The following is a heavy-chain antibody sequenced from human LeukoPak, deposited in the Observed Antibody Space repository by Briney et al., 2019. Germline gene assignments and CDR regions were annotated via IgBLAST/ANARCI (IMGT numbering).Heavy chain of an antibody. CDR3: ARDQRYTSGSYYYYFDS. CDR2: TIPIFGTV. D-gene: IGHD3-10*01. V-gene: IGHV1-69*01. CDR1: GGTFSSYA. J-gene: IGHJ4*02. Sequence: ASVKVSCKASGGTFSSYAITWVRQAPGQGLEWMGGTIPIFGTVNYAQKFQGRVTITADESTSTAYMELSSLTSEDTAVYYCARDQRYTSGSYYYYFDSWGQGTLVSVSS.